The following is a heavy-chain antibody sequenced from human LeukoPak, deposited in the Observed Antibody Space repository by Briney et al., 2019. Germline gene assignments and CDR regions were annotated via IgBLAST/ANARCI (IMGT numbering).Heavy chain of an antibody. V-gene: IGHV4-31*03. Sequence: KPSQTLSLTCTVSGGSISSGGNYWSWIRQHPGKGLEWIVYIYYSGSTYYNPSLKSRVTISVDTSKNQFSLKLSSVTAADTAVYYCARATLDSGYDSRGYYFDYWGQGTLVTVSS. CDR2: IYYSGST. CDR3: ARATLDSGYDSRGYYFDY. D-gene: IGHD5-12*01. J-gene: IGHJ4*02. CDR1: GGSISSGGNY.